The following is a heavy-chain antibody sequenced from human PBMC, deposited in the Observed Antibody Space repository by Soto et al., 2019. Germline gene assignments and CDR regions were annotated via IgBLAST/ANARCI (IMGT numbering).Heavy chain of an antibody. D-gene: IGHD2-21*02. V-gene: IGHV5-51*01. J-gene: IGHJ4*02. CDR2: VYGGDSDT. Sequence: PGESLKISCKTSGYTFTHYWIGWVRQMPGKGLEWMGIVYGGDSDTRYSPSFEGQVTISVDKSISTSYLQWTDLKASDTAMYFCTSRGVDFRTAHDYWGRGTLFTVSS. CDR1: GYTFTHYW. CDR3: TSRGVDFRTAHDY.